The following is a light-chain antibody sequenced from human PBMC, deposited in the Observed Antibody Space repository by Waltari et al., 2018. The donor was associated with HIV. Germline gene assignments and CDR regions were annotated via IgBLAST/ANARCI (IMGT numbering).Light chain of an antibody. Sequence: DIRMTQSPSSLSASVGDRVTITCRASETISNHLSWYQQKPGRAPKLLIQAASTLQTGVPSRFSGSESGTDFTLTISSLQPEDLATYYCLQTYNTPYTFGQGTKLQI. J-gene: IGKJ2*01. CDR2: AAS. CDR1: ETISNH. CDR3: LQTYNTPYT. V-gene: IGKV1-39*01.